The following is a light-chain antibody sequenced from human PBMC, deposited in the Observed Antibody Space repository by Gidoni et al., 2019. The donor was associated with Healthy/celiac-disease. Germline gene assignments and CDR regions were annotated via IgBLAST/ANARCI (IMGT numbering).Light chain of an antibody. Sequence: EIVLTQSPATLSLSPGERATLSCRASQSVSSYLAWYQQKPGQAPRLLIYDASNRATGIPARFSGSGSVTDFTLTISSLEPGDFAVYYCQQRSNWPLTFGGXTKVEIK. CDR3: QQRSNWPLT. CDR1: QSVSSY. J-gene: IGKJ4*01. V-gene: IGKV3-11*01. CDR2: DAS.